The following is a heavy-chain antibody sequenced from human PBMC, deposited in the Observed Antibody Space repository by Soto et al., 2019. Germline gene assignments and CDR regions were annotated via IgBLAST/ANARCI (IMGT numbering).Heavy chain of an antibody. CDR1: GFTVSGDY. CDR3: TKVSPQWLVHDY. V-gene: IGHV3-53*01. D-gene: IGHD6-19*01. CDR2: IHFGSNT. Sequence: QPGGSLRLSCAASGFTVSGDYVSWVRQAPWKGLECVSVIHFGSNTYYADSVKGRFTVSRDNSKNTLYLQMNSLRVEDTAIYFCTKVSPQWLVHDYWGQGTLVTVSS. J-gene: IGHJ4*02.